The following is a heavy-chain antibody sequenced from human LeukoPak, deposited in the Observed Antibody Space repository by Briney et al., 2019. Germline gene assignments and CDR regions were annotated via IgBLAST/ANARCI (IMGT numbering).Heavy chain of an antibody. CDR2: IYHSGST. V-gene: IGHV4-38-2*01. J-gene: IGHJ4*02. D-gene: IGHD3-10*01. CDR1: GYSISSGYY. Sequence: SETLSPTCAVSGYSISSGYYCGWIRQPPGKGLEWIGSIYHSGSTYYNPSLKSRVTISVDTSKNQFSLKLSSVTAADTAVYYCARQWSTLSGSSYNVDFDYWGQGTLVTVSS. CDR3: ARQWSTLSGSSYNVDFDY.